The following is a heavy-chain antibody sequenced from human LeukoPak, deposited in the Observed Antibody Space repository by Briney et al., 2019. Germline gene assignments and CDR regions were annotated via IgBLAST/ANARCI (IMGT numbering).Heavy chain of an antibody. D-gene: IGHD1-26*01. V-gene: IGHV3-48*01. CDR1: GFTFSSYS. Sequence: PGGSLRLSCAASGFTFSSYSMNWVRQAPGKGLEWVSYIYSSSSTIYYADSVKGRFTISRDNAKKSLYLLMNSPRAENTAVYYSARQIGEPYFDYWGQETLVTVPS. J-gene: IGHJ4*02. CDR2: IYSSSSTI. CDR3: ARQIGEPYFDY.